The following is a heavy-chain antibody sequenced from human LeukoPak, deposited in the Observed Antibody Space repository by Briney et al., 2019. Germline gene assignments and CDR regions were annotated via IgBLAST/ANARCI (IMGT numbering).Heavy chain of an antibody. CDR3: VRQGEYYSMAA. CDR1: GFTFNMHW. Sequence: GGSLRLSCAASGFTFNMHWMSWVRQAPGKGLEWVANIKQDGGERSYVGSVKGRFTISRDTAKSSLYLQMNSLRAEDTAVYYCVRQGEYYSMAAWGKGTTVTVSS. CDR2: IKQDGGER. D-gene: IGHD2-21*01. V-gene: IGHV3-7*01. J-gene: IGHJ6*03.